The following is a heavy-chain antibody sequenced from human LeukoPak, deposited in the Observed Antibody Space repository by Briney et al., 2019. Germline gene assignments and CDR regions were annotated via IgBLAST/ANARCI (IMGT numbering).Heavy chain of an antibody. CDR2: IPI. V-gene: IGHV3-69-1*01. Sequence: GGSLRLSCAASGFTFDDYAMHWVRQAPGKGLEWVAGIPIDYADSVQGRFIISRDNAQNFLYLQMNGLRAEDTAFYYCVKDTRFAVPGSLVWGQGTMVTVSS. J-gene: IGHJ3*01. D-gene: IGHD6-19*01. CDR1: GFTFDDYA. CDR3: VKDTRFAVPGSLV.